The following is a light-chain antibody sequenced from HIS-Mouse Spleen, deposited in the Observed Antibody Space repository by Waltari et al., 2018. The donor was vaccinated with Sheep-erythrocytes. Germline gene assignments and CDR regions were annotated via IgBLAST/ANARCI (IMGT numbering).Light chain of an antibody. Sequence: QAVLTQPSSLSASPGASASLTCTLRSGLNVCTYRIYWYQQQPGSPPQYLLRYKSDSDKQQGSGVPSRFSGSKDASANAGILLISGLQSEDEADYYCMIWHSSAWVFGGGTKLTVL. CDR2: YKSDSDK. CDR1: SGLNVCTYR. J-gene: IGLJ3*02. CDR3: MIWHSSAWV. V-gene: IGLV5-45*03.